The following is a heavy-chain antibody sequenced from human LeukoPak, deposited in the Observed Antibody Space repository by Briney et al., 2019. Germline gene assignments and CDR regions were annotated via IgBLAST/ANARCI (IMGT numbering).Heavy chain of an antibody. CDR3: TTSTFYHTSASYYFEY. CDR2: FDPEDGKR. D-gene: IGHD2/OR15-2a*01. J-gene: IGHJ4*02. CDR1: GHTLNEKS. V-gene: IGHV1-24*01. Sequence: GASVKISCKVSGHTLNEKSIHWVRQAPGKGLELVGSFDPEDGKRIYAQKFQGRVTMTEDTSTNTAYMELTSLRSEDTAVFYCTTSTFYHTSASYYFEYWGQGTLVTVSS.